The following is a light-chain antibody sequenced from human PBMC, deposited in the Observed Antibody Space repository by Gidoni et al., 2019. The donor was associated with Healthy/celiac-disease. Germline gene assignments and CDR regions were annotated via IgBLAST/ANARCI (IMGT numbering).Light chain of an antibody. V-gene: IGKV3-20*01. J-gene: IGKJ4*01. Sequence: IVLTPSPGTLSLSPGERATLSCRASQSVSSSYLAWYQQKPGQAPRLLSYGASSRATGIPDRFSGSGSGTDFTLTISRLEPEDFAVYYCQQYGSSPPLTFGGGTKVEIK. CDR2: GAS. CDR1: QSVSSSY. CDR3: QQYGSSPPLT.